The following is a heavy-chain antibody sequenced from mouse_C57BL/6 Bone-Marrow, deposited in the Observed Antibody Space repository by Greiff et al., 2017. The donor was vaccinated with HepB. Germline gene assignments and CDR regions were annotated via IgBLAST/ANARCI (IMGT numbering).Heavy chain of an antibody. J-gene: IGHJ1*03. CDR3: AFITTVVAPYFDV. CDR1: GFTFSDYG. Sequence: EVKLVESGGGLVKPGGSLKLSCAASGFTFSDYGMHWVRQAPEKGLEWVAYISSGSSTIYYADTVKGRFTISRDNAKNTLFLQMTSLRSEDTAMYYCAFITTVVAPYFDVWGTGTTVTVSS. CDR2: ISSGSSTI. V-gene: IGHV5-17*01. D-gene: IGHD1-1*01.